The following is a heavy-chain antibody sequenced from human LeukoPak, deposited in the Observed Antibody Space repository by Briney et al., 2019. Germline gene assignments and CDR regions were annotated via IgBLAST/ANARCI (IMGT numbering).Heavy chain of an antibody. Sequence: GGSLRLSCAASGFTFRSYGMHWVRQAPGKGLEWVANIKPDGTTKFYVDSVKGRFTISRDNALNSLYLQMNSLRAEDTAIYYCARSIPYGTTWYGRSDYWGQGTLVTVSS. CDR3: ARSIPYGTTWYGRSDY. V-gene: IGHV3-7*03. CDR2: IKPDGTTK. J-gene: IGHJ4*02. CDR1: GFTFRSYG. D-gene: IGHD6-13*01.